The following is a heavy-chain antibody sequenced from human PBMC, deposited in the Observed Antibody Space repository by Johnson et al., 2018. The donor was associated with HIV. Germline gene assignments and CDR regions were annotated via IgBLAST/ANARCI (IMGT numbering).Heavy chain of an antibody. CDR3: AKGWNYYWSAFHI. CDR2: ISWNSGSI. J-gene: IGHJ3*02. Sequence: VQLVESGGGVVRPGGSLRLSCVASGFTFDDYAMHWVRQAPGKGLEWVSGISWNSGSIDYADSVKGRFTISRDNAKNSLYLQMNSLRDEDTALYYCAKGWNYYWSAFHIWGQGTMVTVSS. D-gene: IGHD3-22*01. CDR1: GFTFDDYA. V-gene: IGHV3-9*01.